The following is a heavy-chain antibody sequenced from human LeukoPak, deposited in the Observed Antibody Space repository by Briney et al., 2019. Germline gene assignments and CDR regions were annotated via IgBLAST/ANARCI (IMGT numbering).Heavy chain of an antibody. J-gene: IGHJ4*02. CDR2: IGGSGGST. CDR1: GFAFNNYA. V-gene: IGHV3-23*01. D-gene: IGHD6-19*01. CDR3: AKEGDSSGYYEILCFFDY. Sequence: GGSLRLSCAASGFAFNNYAMSWVRQAPGRGLEWVSSIGGSGGSTYYADSVRGRFTMSRDNSKNTLYLQMNSLRAEDTAVYCCAKEGDSSGYYEILCFFDYWGQGTRVTVSS.